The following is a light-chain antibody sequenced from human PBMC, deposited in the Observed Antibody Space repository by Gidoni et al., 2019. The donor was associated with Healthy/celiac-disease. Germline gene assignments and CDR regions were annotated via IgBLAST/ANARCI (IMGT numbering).Light chain of an antibody. CDR2: GAS. V-gene: IGKV3-20*01. J-gene: IGKJ3*01. CDR1: QSVSSSY. Sequence: EIVLTQSPGTLSLSPGERATLSCRASQSVSSSYLAWYQQKPGQAPRLLIYGASSRATGNPDRFSGSGSGTDFTLTISRLEPEDFAVYYCQQYGSSLFTFGPGTKVEIK. CDR3: QQYGSSLFT.